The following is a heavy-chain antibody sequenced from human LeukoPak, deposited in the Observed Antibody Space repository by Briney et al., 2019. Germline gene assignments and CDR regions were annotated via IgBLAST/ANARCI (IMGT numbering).Heavy chain of an antibody. J-gene: IGHJ4*02. CDR3: ATQKGYYAFDY. D-gene: IGHD3-3*01. CDR2: ISSSGIT. Sequence: PSETLSLTCSVSGGSISSSSYWGWVRQPPGKGLEWIGTISSSGITYYNPSLRSRITISVDTSKIQFSLRLTSVTAADTAVYYCATQKGYYAFDYWGQGTLVTVSS. CDR1: GGSISSSSY. V-gene: IGHV4-39*01.